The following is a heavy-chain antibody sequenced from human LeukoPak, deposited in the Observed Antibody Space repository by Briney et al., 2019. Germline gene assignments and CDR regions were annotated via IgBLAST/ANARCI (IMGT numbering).Heavy chain of an antibody. V-gene: IGHV3-21*01. D-gene: IGHD2-2*01. J-gene: IGHJ4*02. CDR3: ARDERRYCSDSSCYPGDY. CDR2: ISHTSAYI. CDR1: GFTFSSYA. Sequence: GESLRLSCAASGFTFSSYAMKWVRQAPGKGLEWVSAISHTSAYIYYSDSVKGRFTISRDNAKNSVYLQIDSPRAEDTAVYYCARDERRYCSDSSCYPGDYWGQGTLVTVSS.